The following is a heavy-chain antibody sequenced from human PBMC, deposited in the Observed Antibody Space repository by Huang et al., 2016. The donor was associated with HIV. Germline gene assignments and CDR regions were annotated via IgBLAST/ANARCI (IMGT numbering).Heavy chain of an antibody. CDR1: GGSISSHY. D-gene: IGHD3-10*01. V-gene: IGHV4-59*11. CDR3: ARHREEGRGLFSVDWYFDL. CDR2: IYSSGTT. J-gene: IGHJ2*01. Sequence: QVQLQESGPGLVKPSETLSLTCSVSGGSISSHYWCWFRQSPGKGLEWIGNIYSSGTTKYTPPRKCRVAIAVDTSKNQISLNGTSVTAADTAVYHCARHREEGRGLFSVDWYFDLWGRGTLVIVSS.